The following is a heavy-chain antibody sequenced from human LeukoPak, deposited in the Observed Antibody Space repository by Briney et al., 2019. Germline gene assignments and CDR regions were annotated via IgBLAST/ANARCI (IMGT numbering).Heavy chain of an antibody. D-gene: IGHD3-3*01. Sequence: GASVKVSCKASGGTFSSYAISWVRQAPGQGLEWMGWISAYNGNTNYAQKLQGRVTMTTDTSTSTAYMELRSLRSDDTAVYYCARLNTIFGVAAFDYWGQRTLVTVSS. CDR1: GGTFSSYA. V-gene: IGHV1-18*01. J-gene: IGHJ4*02. CDR2: ISAYNGNT. CDR3: ARLNTIFGVAAFDY.